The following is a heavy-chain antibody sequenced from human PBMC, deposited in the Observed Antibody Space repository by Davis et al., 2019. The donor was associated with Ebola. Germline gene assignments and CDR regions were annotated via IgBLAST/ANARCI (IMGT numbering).Heavy chain of an antibody. V-gene: IGHV3-7*01. Sequence: GESLKISCAVSGFTFSGYWMSWVRQAPGKGLEWVANKKQDGSEQYYVDSVKGRFTISRDNAKNSLYLQMNSLRVEDTAVYYCGRGKGWRDAFDIWGQGTMVTVSS. CDR2: KKQDGSEQ. J-gene: IGHJ3*02. D-gene: IGHD6-19*01. CDR3: GRGKGWRDAFDI. CDR1: GFTFSGYW.